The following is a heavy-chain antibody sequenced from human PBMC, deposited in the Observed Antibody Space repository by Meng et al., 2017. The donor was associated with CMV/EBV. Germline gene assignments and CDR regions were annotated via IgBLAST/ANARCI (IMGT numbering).Heavy chain of an antibody. Sequence: GESLKISCAASGFTFSGSAVHWVRQASGKGLEWVGRIRSKANSYAKAYAASVKGRFTISRDDSKNTAYLQMNSLKTEDTAVYYCNAAIGDYSSDYWGQGTLVTVSS. CDR1: GFTFSGSA. CDR2: IRSKANSYAK. CDR3: NAAIGDYSSDY. J-gene: IGHJ4*02. D-gene: IGHD2-2*02. V-gene: IGHV3-73*01.